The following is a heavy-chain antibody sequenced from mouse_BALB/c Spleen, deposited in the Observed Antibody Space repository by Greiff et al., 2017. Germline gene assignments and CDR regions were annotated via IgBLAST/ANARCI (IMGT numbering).Heavy chain of an antibody. CDR3: ASSDHYFDY. CDR1: GFNIKDYY. J-gene: IGHJ2*01. CDR2: IDPENGNT. V-gene: IGHV14-1*02. Sequence: EVQVVESGAELVRPGALVKLSCKASGFNIKDYYMHWVKQRPEQGLEWIGWIDPENGNTIYDPKFQGKASITADTSSNTAYLQLSSLTSEDTAVYYCASSDHYFDYWGQGTTLTVSS.